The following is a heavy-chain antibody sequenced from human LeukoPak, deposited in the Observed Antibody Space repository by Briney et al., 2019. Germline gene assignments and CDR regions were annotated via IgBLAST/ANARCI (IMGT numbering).Heavy chain of an antibody. J-gene: IGHJ6*02. CDR1: GGTFSSYA. CDR3: ATDLHVYYRMDV. V-gene: IGHV1-24*01. D-gene: IGHD4-11*01. Sequence: ASVKVSCKASGGTFSSYAISWVRQAPGQGLEWMGGFDPEDGETIYAQKFQGRVTMTEDTSTDTAYMELSSLRSEDTAVYYCATDLHVYYRMDVWGQGTTVTVSS. CDR2: FDPEDGET.